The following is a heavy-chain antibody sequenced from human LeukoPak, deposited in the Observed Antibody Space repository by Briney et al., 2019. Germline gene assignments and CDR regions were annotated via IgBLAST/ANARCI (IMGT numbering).Heavy chain of an antibody. CDR1: GFTLSGNY. Sequence: PGGSLRLSCAVSGFTLSGNYMSWIRQAPGKGVEWVSLIYIDDTTLYADSVQGRFTISRDISKNTLYLQMSSLRAEDTAVYYCARRAGGYSHPYDYWGQGVLVTVSS. J-gene: IGHJ4*02. CDR2: IYIDDTT. CDR3: ARRAGGYSHPYDY. D-gene: IGHD4-23*01. V-gene: IGHV3-53*01.